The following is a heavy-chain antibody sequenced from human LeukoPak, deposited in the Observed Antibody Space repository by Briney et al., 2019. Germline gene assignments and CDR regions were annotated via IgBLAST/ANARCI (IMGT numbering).Heavy chain of an antibody. CDR3: ATNTYADYVSFDI. D-gene: IGHD2-2*01. CDR2: IWYDGNKK. J-gene: IGHJ3*02. Sequence: PGGSLRLSCAASGFSISTYGMHWVRQAPGKGLEWVAVIWYDGNKKYYVDSVKGRFTISRDNAKNTLYLQMNSLRAEDTAVYYCATNTYADYVSFDIWGQGTMVTVSS. CDR1: GFSISTYG. V-gene: IGHV3-33*03.